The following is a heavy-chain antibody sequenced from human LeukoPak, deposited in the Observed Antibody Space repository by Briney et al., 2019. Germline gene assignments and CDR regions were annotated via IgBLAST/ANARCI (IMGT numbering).Heavy chain of an antibody. CDR2: ICGDGGST. CDR1: GFTFDDYV. CDR3: AKVGIQLWLRSPYFDY. D-gene: IGHD5-18*01. V-gene: IGHV3-43*02. J-gene: IGHJ4*02. Sequence: PGGSLRLSCAASGFTFDDYVMHWVRQAPGKGLEWVSLICGDGGSTYYADSVKGRFTISRDNSKNSLYLQMNSLRTEDTALYYCAKVGIQLWLRSPYFDYWGQGTLVTVSS.